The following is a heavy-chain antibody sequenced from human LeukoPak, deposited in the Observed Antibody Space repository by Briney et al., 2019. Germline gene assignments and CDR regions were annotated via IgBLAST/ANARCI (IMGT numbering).Heavy chain of an antibody. J-gene: IGHJ5*02. Sequence: ASVKVSCKASRYTFSSYDINWVRQATGQGLEWMGWMNPNSGNTGYAQKFQGRVTMTRNTSISTAYMELSSLRSEDTAVYYCARKNYGSNRWFDPWGQGTLVTVSS. D-gene: IGHD4/OR15-4a*01. CDR3: ARKNYGSNRWFDP. CDR2: MNPNSGNT. V-gene: IGHV1-8*01. CDR1: RYTFSSYD.